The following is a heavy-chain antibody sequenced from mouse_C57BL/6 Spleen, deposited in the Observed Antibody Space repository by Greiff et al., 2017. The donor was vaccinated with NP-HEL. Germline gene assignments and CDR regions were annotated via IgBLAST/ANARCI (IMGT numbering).Heavy chain of an antibody. CDR1: GYTFTSYW. J-gene: IGHJ4*01. CDR3: ARWPLTGTGAMDD. D-gene: IGHD4-1*01. V-gene: IGHV1-7*01. CDR2: INPSSGYP. Sequence: VQLQQSGAELATPGASVKLSCKASGYTFTSYWMHWVKQRPGQGLEWIGYINPSSGYPKYNQKFKDKATLPADKSSSTAYMQLRSLTYEDSAVYYGARWPLTGTGAMDDWGQGTSVTVSS.